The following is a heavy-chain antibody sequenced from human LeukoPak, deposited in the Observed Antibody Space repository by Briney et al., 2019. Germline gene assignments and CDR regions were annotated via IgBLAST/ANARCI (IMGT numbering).Heavy chain of an antibody. V-gene: IGHV3-7*01. CDR3: ARVETSRGIYVIDV. CDR2: IKQDGSER. CDR1: GFTFSSHW. J-gene: IGHJ6*02. Sequence: HPGGSLRLSCAASGFTFSSHWMSWVRQSPGKGLEWVANIKQDGSERYYVDSVKGRFAISRDNAKNSLYLQMNSLRAEDTAVYYWARVETSRGIYVIDVWGQGTAVTVSS. D-gene: IGHD5-24*01.